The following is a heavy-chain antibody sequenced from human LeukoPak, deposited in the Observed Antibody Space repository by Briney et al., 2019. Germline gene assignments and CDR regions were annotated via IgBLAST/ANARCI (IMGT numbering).Heavy chain of an antibody. CDR3: AKGLDGGYSYGIGDY. D-gene: IGHD5-18*01. CDR1: GFTFDDYA. V-gene: IGHV3-9*01. CDR2: ISWNSGSI. Sequence: GGSLRLSCAASGFTFDDYAMHWVRQAPGKGLEWVSGISWNSGSIGYADSVKGRFTISRDNSKNTLYLQMNSLRAEDTAVYYCAKGLDGGYSYGIGDYWGQGTLVTVSS. J-gene: IGHJ4*02.